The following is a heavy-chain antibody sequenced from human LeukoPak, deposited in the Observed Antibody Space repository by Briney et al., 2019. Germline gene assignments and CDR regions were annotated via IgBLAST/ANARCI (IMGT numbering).Heavy chain of an antibody. J-gene: IGHJ4*02. V-gene: IGHV1-46*01. CDR2: INPSGGST. CDR3: AGDHESTYYDFWSGYFSQRSYYFDY. CDR1: GYTFTSYY. D-gene: IGHD3-3*01. Sequence: GASVKVSCKASGYTFTSYYMHWVRQAPGQGLEWMGIINPSGGSTSYAQKFQGRVTMTRDTSTSTVYMELSSLRSEDTAVYYCAGDHESTYYDFWSGYFSQRSYYFDYWGQGTLVTVSS.